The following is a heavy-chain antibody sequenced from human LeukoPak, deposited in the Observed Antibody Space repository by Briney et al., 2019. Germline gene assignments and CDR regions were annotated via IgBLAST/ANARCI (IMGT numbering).Heavy chain of an antibody. CDR1: GFTFSSYA. CDR3: ARGATMVRGYGMDV. D-gene: IGHD3-10*01. V-gene: IGHV3-23*01. J-gene: IGHJ6*02. CDR2: ISGSGGST. Sequence: PGGSLRLSCAASGFTFSSYAMSWVRQAPGKGLEWVSAISGSGGSTYYADSVKGRFTISRDNSKNTLYLQMNSLRAEDTAVYYCARGATMVRGYGMDVWGQGTTVTVSS.